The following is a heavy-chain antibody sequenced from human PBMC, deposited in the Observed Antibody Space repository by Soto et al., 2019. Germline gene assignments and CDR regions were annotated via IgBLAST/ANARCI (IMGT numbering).Heavy chain of an antibody. V-gene: IGHV1-69*13. CDR1: GGTFSSYA. D-gene: IGHD2-15*01. CDR2: IIPIFGTA. CDR3: AVWRYCSGGSCYSSFDY. Sequence: SVKVTCKASGGTFSSYAISWVRQAPGQGLEWMGGIIPIFGTANYAQKFQGRVTITADESTSTAYMELGSLRSEDTAVYYCAVWRYCSGGSCYSSFDYWGQGTLVTVS. J-gene: IGHJ4*02.